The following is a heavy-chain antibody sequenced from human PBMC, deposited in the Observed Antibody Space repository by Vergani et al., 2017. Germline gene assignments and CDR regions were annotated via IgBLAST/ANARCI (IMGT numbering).Heavy chain of an antibody. Sequence: QVQLVQSGSEVKKPAASVKISCKASGFNFNKYIFVWVRQAPGQGLEWMGWSTGHNDNTNYAQNFQGRVTMTADSSTRTAYMELRSLTSDDTAVYYCARGQSLVGFATFHPIHYYLDYWGPGTLVTVSS. V-gene: IGHV1-18*04. J-gene: IGHJ4*02. CDR1: GFNFNKYI. D-gene: IGHD1-26*01. CDR2: STGHNDNT. CDR3: ARGQSLVGFATFHPIHYYLDY.